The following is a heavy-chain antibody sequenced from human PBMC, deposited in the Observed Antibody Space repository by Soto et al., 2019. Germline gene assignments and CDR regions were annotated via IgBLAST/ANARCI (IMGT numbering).Heavy chain of an antibody. CDR2: ISYDGSNK. D-gene: IGHD3-10*01. Sequence: PGGSLRLSCAASGFTFSSYGMHWVRQAPGKGLEWVAVISYDGSNKYYADSVKGRFTISRDNSKNTLYLQMNSLRAEDTAVYYCAKVLRPPMVRGVSVEAFDIWGQGTMVTVSS. CDR1: GFTFSSYG. J-gene: IGHJ3*02. V-gene: IGHV3-30*18. CDR3: AKVLRPPMVRGVSVEAFDI.